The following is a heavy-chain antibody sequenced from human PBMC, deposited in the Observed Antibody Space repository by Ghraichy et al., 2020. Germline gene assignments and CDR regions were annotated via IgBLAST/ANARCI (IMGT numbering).Heavy chain of an antibody. CDR1: GITVSSNY. J-gene: IGHJ5*02. CDR2: IYSGGST. V-gene: IGHV3-66*01. Sequence: GGSLRLSCAASGITVSSNYMSWVRRAPGKGLEWVSVIYSGGSTYYADSVKGRFTISRDNSKNTLYLQMNSLRAEDTAVYYCAREQFWSGYYTGGTWGQGTLVTVSS. CDR3: AREQFWSGYYTGGT. D-gene: IGHD3-3*01.